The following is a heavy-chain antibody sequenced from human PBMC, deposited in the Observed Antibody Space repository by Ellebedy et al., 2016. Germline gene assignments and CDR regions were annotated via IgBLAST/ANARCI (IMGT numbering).Heavy chain of an antibody. V-gene: IGHV3-7*03. J-gene: IGHJ4*02. CDR3: ARGRYTSGWYPDYFDY. CDR2: IKPDGSEN. Sequence: GESLKISCGASGFTFSSYWMSWVRLAPGKGLEWVANIKPDGSENYYVDSVKGRFTISRDNAENSLYLQMNSLRAEDTAVYYCARGRYTSGWYPDYFDYWGQGTLVTVSS. D-gene: IGHD6-19*01. CDR1: GFTFSSYW.